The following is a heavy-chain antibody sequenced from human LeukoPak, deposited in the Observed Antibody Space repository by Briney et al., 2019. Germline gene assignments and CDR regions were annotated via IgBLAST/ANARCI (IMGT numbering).Heavy chain of an antibody. J-gene: IGHJ6*02. D-gene: IGHD4-17*01. CDR2: ISGSGGST. V-gene: IGHV3-23*01. CDR1: GFTFSSYA. Sequence: PGGSLRLSCAASGFTFSSYAMSWVRQAPGKGLEWVSAISGSGGSTYYADSVKGRFTISRDNSKNTLYLQMNSLRAEDTAVYYCAREAGLGETVTYDLNGYGMDVWGQGTTVTVSS. CDR3: AREAGLGETVTYDLNGYGMDV.